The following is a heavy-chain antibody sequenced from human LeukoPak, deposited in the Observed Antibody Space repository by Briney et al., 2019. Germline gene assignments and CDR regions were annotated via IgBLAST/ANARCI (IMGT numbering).Heavy chain of an antibody. CDR3: ARGHYYDFSWGAFDI. CDR2: IREDGNDT. CDR1: GFTFSNYW. J-gene: IGHJ3*02. D-gene: IGHD3-3*01. Sequence: GGSLRLSCTASGFTFSNYWMTWVRQAPGKGLEWVASIREDGNDTFLVDSVKGRFTVSRDNAKKTLYLQMNNLRVDGTAVYYCARGHYYDFSWGAFDIWGQGTMVTVSS. V-gene: IGHV3-7*01.